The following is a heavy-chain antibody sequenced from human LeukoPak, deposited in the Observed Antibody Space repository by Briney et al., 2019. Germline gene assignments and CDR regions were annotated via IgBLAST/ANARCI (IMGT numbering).Heavy chain of an antibody. D-gene: IGHD3-22*01. Sequence: PGGSLRLSCAASGFTFSSYSMNWVRQAPGKGLEWVSSISSSSSYIYYADSVKGRFTISRDNAKNSLYLQMNSLRAEDTAVYYCARDYDSSGYYGLYYYYMDVWGKGTTVTVSS. J-gene: IGHJ6*03. CDR3: ARDYDSSGYYGLYYYYMDV. CDR2: ISSSSSYI. CDR1: GFTFSSYS. V-gene: IGHV3-21*04.